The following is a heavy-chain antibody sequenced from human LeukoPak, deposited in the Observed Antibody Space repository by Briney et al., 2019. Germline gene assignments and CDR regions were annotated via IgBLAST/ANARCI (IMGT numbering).Heavy chain of an antibody. CDR3: ARASGYRTSTSCPDMDY. J-gene: IGHJ4*02. CDR1: GYTFIGYY. CDR2: INPNTGDA. D-gene: IGHD2-2*01. Sequence: GASVKVSCKASGYTFIGYYIHWVRQAPGQGLEWMGWINPNTGDANYAQKFQGRVTLTRDTSIRTAYMEVNRLRSDDTAVYYCARASGYRTSTSCPDMDYWGQGTLVTVSS. V-gene: IGHV1-2*02.